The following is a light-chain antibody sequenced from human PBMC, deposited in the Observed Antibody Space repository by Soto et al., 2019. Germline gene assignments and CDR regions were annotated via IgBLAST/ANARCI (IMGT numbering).Light chain of an antibody. CDR3: QQYGGSPPT. J-gene: IGKJ1*01. CDR2: GAS. V-gene: IGKV3-20*01. Sequence: EIVLTQSPGTLSLSPGASATLSCRASQSVGSNFLAWYQHKPDQAPRLLIYGASTRAAGIPDRFSGSGSWTDFTLTINRLEPGDSAVFYCQQYGGSPPTFGQGTKVDIK. CDR1: QSVGSNF.